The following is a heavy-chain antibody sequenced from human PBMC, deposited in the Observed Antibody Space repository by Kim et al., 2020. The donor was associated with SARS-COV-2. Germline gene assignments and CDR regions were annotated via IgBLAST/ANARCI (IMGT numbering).Heavy chain of an antibody. CDR3: ARRYGFAVYWFDP. D-gene: IGHD5-18*01. J-gene: IGHJ5*02. Sequence: YEQKFQGRVTMTRDTSTSTVYMELSSLRSEDTAVYYCARRYGFAVYWFDPWGQGTLVTVSS. V-gene: IGHV1-46*01.